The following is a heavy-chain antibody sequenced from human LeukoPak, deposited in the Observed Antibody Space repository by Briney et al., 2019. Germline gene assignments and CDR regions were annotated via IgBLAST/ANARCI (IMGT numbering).Heavy chain of an antibody. CDR2: IIPIFGTA. Sequence: SVKVSCKASGGTFSSYAISWVRQAPGQGLEWMGRIIPIFGTANYAQKFQGRVTITTDESTSTAYMELNSLRAEDTAVYYCARDTYSSGWSAYWYFDLWGRGTLVTVS. V-gene: IGHV1-69*05. D-gene: IGHD6-19*01. CDR3: ARDTYSSGWSAYWYFDL. CDR1: GGTFSSYA. J-gene: IGHJ2*01.